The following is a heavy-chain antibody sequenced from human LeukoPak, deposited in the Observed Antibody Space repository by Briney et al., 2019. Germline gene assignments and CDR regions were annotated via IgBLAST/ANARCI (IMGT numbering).Heavy chain of an antibody. D-gene: IGHD1-26*01. CDR3: ARRFNLYSGSYYDY. J-gene: IGHJ4*02. Sequence: PGGSLRLSCAASGFTFSSYWMSWVRQAPGKGLEWVSSINWNGGSTGYADSVKGRFTISRDNAKNSLYLQMNSLRAEDTALYYCARRFNLYSGSYYDYWGQGTLVTVSS. V-gene: IGHV3-20*04. CDR1: GFTFSSYW. CDR2: INWNGGST.